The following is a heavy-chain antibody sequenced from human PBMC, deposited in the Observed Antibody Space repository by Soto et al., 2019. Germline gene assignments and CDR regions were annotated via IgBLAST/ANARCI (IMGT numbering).Heavy chain of an antibody. CDR2: INHSGST. Sequence: ETLSLTFAVYGGSFSGYYWSWIRQPPGKGLEWIGEINHSGSTNYNPSLKSRVTISVDTSKNQFSLKLSSVTAADTAAYYYTRWFLLYFDWVSGSPSFDPCGQGTLGTVSA. CDR3: TRWFLLYFDWVSGSPSFDP. V-gene: IGHV4-34*01. J-gene: IGHJ5*02. D-gene: IGHD3-9*01. CDR1: GGSFSGYY.